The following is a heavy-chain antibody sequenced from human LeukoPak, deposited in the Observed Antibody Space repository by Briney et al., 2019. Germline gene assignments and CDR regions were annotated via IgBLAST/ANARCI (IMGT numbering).Heavy chain of an antibody. D-gene: IGHD1-1*01. CDR2: IYRSGST. Sequence: PSETLSLTCAAYGGSFSGYYWGWIRQPPGKGLEWIGSIYRSGSTYYNPSLKSRVTISADTSKNQFSLKLSSVTAADTAVYYCARDGWNDDDGFDIWGQGTMVTVSS. J-gene: IGHJ3*02. V-gene: IGHV4-38-2*02. CDR1: GGSFSGYY. CDR3: ARDGWNDDDGFDI.